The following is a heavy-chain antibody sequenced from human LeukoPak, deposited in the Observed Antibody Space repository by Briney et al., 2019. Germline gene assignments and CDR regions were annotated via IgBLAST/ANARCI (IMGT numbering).Heavy chain of an antibody. V-gene: IGHV4-34*01. CDR1: GGSFSGYY. Sequence: SETLSLTCAVYGGSFSGYYWTWIRQPPGKGLEWIGEIHYSGSATYNPSLKSRVTISVDTSKNQFSLKMNSVTAADTAVYYCARADGSGSYLLRDYWGQGTLVTVSS. D-gene: IGHD1-26*01. CDR2: IHYSGSA. J-gene: IGHJ4*02. CDR3: ARADGSGSYLLRDY.